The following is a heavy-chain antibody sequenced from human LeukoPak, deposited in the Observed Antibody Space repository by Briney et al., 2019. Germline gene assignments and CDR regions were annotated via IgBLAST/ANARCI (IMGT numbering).Heavy chain of an antibody. V-gene: IGHV4-61*01. CDR3: ARAYCSGGSCYSSRGMFDP. J-gene: IGHJ5*02. D-gene: IGHD2-15*01. CDR2: IYYSGST. CDR1: GYSSSSVYY. Sequence: PSETLSLTCTVAGYSSSSVYYWTWMRQPPGKGLEWIGYIYYSGSTNYNPSLKSRVTISVDTSKNQFSLKLSSVTAADTAVYYCARAYCSGGSCYSSRGMFDPWGQGTLVTVSS.